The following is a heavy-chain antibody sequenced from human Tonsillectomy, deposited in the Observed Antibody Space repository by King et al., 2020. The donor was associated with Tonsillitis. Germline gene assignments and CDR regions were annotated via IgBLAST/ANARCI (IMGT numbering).Heavy chain of an antibody. CDR1: GFMFSDFY. J-gene: IGHJ4*02. D-gene: IGHD3-22*01. CDR2: ISSRDATI. CDR3: ARDTYYSDNTYDY. V-gene: IGHV3-11*01. Sequence: EQLVQSGGGLVKPGGSLRLSCAASGFMFSDFYMSWIRQAPGKGLEWDSYISSRDATIYYADSVKGRFTISRDNAKNSLYLQMNSLRAEDTAVYYCARDTYYSDNTYDYWGQGTLVTVSS.